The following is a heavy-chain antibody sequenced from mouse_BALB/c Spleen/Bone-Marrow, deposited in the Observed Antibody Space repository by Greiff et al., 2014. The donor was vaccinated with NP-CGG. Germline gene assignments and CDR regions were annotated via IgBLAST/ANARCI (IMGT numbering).Heavy chain of an antibody. D-gene: IGHD4-1*01. Sequence: VQLQESGAELVKPGASVKLSCKASGYTFTSYRMHWVKQRPGQGLEWIGEINPSNGRTNYNEKFKSKATLTLDKSSSTAYMQLSSLTSEDSAVYYCSREESLGDAMDYWGQGTSVTVSS. J-gene: IGHJ4*01. V-gene: IGHV1S81*02. CDR2: INPSNGRT. CDR1: GYTFTSYR. CDR3: SREESLGDAMDY.